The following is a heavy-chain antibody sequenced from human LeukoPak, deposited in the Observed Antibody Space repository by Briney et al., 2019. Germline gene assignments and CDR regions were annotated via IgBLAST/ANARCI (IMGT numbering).Heavy chain of an antibody. V-gene: IGHV4-34*01. Sequence: SETLSLTCAVYGGSFTGYYWSWIRQPPGKGLEWIGEINHSGSTTYNPSLKSRVTLSVDTARNQFSLKLGSVTAADTAVYYCAREREFYGSGTYPYYDYWGQGTLVTVSS. CDR1: GGSFTGYY. CDR3: AREREFYGSGTYPYYDY. CDR2: INHSGST. D-gene: IGHD3-10*01. J-gene: IGHJ4*02.